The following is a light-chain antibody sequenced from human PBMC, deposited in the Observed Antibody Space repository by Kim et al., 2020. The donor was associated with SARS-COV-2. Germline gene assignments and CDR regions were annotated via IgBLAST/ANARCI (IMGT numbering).Light chain of an antibody. V-gene: IGKV1-33*01. CDR2: DAS. J-gene: IGKJ2*01. CDR3: RQYDSLPYT. CDR1: QDINKY. Sequence: SASVGDRVTITCQASQDINKYVNWSQQKPGKAPNLLIFDASILDTGVPSRFSGSGSGTDFSLTINSLQPEDFATYYCRQYDSLPYTFCQGTKLDI.